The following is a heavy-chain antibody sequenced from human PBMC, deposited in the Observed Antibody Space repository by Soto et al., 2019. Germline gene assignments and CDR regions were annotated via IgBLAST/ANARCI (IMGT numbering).Heavy chain of an antibody. CDR2: IFSSWST. CDR3: AREGSYSAYNFAHGIQLWSFDF. D-gene: IGHD5-12*01. V-gene: IGHV4-4*07. CDR1: GGSINTFY. J-gene: IGHJ4*02. Sequence: QVRLQESGPGLLKPSETLSLTCTVSGGSINTFYWSWVRQPAGKGLEGIGRIFSSWSTSFNPSLESRVAMSVDTSKNHFSLNLSSVTAADMAVYYCAREGSYSAYNFAHGIQLWSFDFWGQGALVTVSS.